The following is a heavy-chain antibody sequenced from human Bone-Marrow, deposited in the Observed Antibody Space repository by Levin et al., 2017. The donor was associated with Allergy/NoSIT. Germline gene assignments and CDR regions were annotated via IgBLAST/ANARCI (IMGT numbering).Heavy chain of an antibody. V-gene: IGHV4-31*02. CDR3: AREYVYYGSGSWSDC. CDR2: IYYPGNT. Sequence: LRLSCTVSGESVSSSGFYWTWIRQYPGKGLEWIGHIYYPGNTSYNPSLKSRVSISEDRSKNQFSLKLASVTAADTAVYYCAREYVYYGSGSWSDCWGQGTLVTVSS. D-gene: IGHD3-10*01. CDR1: GESVSSSGFY. J-gene: IGHJ4*02.